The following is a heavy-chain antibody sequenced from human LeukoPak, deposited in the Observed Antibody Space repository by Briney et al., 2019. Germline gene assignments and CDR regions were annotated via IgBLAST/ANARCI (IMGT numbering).Heavy chain of an antibody. J-gene: IGHJ4*02. V-gene: IGHV3-30-3*01. CDR3: ARGPYGDYSYFDY. Sequence: GGSLRLSCAASGFTFSSYAMHWVRQAPGKGLEWVAVISYDGSNKYYADSVKGRFTISRDNSKNTLYLQMNSLRAEDTAVYYCARGPYGDYSYFDYWGQGTLVTVSS. D-gene: IGHD4-17*01. CDR1: GFTFSSYA. CDR2: ISYDGSNK.